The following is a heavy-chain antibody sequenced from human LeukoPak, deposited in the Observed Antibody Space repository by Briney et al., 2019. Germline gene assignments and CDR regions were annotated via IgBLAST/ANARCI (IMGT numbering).Heavy chain of an antibody. CDR2: INPHSGDT. CDR3: ARDGTYYYDSSGYYSDY. V-gene: IGHV1-2*02. Sequence: GASVKVSCKASRYTFTGYYMHWVRQAPGQGLEWMGWINPHSGDTNYAQKFQGRVTMTRDTSISTAYMELSRLRSDDTAVYYCARDGTYYYDSSGYYSDYWGQGTLVTVSS. D-gene: IGHD3-22*01. CDR1: RYTFTGYY. J-gene: IGHJ4*02.